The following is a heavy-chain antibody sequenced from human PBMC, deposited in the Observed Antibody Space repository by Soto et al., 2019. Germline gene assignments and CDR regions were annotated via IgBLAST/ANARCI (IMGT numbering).Heavy chain of an antibody. Sequence: PSETLSLTCTVSGGSISSYYWSWIRQPPGKGLEWIGYIYYSGSTNYNPSLKSRVTISVDTSKNQFSLKLSSVTAADTAVYYCARVGYFDLPYNWFDPSGQGTLVTVSS. V-gene: IGHV4-59*01. CDR2: IYYSGST. CDR3: ARVGYFDLPYNWFDP. J-gene: IGHJ5*02. D-gene: IGHD3-9*01. CDR1: GGSISSYY.